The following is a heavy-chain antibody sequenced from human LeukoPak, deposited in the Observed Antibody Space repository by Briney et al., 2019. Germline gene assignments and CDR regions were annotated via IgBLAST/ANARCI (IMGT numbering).Heavy chain of an antibody. J-gene: IGHJ4*02. CDR2: TYYRSKWYT. V-gene: IGHV6-1*01. D-gene: IGHD2-2*01. Sequence: SQTLSLTCAISGDSVSSTSAAWNWIRQSPSRGLEWLARTYYRSKWYTDYAVSVKSRISINPDTSKNQFSLQLNSVTPEDTAVYYCARGIAKYQLLNFDQWGQGTLVTVSS. CDR1: GDSVSSTSAA. CDR3: ARGIAKYQLLNFDQ.